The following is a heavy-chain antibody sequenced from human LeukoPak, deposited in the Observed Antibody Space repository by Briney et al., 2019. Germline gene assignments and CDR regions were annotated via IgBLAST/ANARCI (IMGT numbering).Heavy chain of an antibody. CDR3: ATADWESFYFDS. CDR1: GDSINSRSYY. V-gene: IGHV4-31*03. D-gene: IGHD1-26*01. Sequence: SETLSLTCTVSGDSINSRSYYWDWIRQPPGKGLEWIGFTSYSEGTYYNPSLMSRITISVDRSQNQFSLKMRDVTAADTAVYFCATADWESFYFDSWGQGALVAVSS. J-gene: IGHJ4*02. CDR2: TSYSEGT.